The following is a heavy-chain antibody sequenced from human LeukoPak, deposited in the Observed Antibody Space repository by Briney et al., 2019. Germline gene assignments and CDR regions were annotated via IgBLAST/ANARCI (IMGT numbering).Heavy chain of an antibody. J-gene: IGHJ4*02. CDR1: GGTFSSYA. D-gene: IGHD3-22*01. Sequence: ASVKVSCKASGGTFSSYAISWVRQAPGQGLEWMGGFDPEDGETIYAQKFQGRVTMTEDTSTDTAYMALSSLRSEDTAVYYCAKGTMDGGQYYYDSSGGQGTLVTVSS. CDR3: AKGTMDGGQYYYDSS. CDR2: FDPEDGET. V-gene: IGHV1-24*01.